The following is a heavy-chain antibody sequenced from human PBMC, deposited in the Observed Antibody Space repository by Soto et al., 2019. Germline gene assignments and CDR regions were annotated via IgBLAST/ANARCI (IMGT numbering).Heavy chain of an antibody. CDR3: ARGYSVVVIRDDAFDI. D-gene: IGHD3-22*01. J-gene: IGHJ3*02. Sequence: WGSLGLSCAASGFTFSSYSMNWVRQAPGKGLEWVSSISSSSSYIYYADSVKGRFTISRDNAKNSLYLQMNSLRAEDTAVYYCARGYSVVVIRDDAFDIWGQGTMVTVSS. CDR1: GFTFSSYS. V-gene: IGHV3-21*01. CDR2: ISSSSSYI.